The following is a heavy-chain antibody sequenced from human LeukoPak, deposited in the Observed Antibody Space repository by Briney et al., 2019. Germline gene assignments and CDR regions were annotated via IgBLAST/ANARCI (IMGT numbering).Heavy chain of an antibody. CDR2: IDPSDSYT. V-gene: IGHV5-10-1*01. CDR3: ARRVVSSGWEDY. J-gene: IGHJ4*02. D-gene: IGHD6-19*01. Sequence: GGSLKISCKGSGYTFTSYWISWVRQMPGKGLEWMGRIDPSDSYTNYGPSFQGHVTISADKSISTAYLQWSSLKASDTAMYCCARRVVSSGWEDYWGQGTLVTVSS. CDR1: GYTFTSYW.